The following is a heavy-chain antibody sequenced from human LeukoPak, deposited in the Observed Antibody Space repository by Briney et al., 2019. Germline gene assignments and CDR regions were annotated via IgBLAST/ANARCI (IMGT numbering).Heavy chain of an antibody. CDR2: IKSKTDGGTT. Sequence: PGGSLRLSCAASGFTFSNAWMSWVRQAPGKGLEWVGRIKSKTDGGTTDYAAPVKGRFTISRDDSKNTLYLQMNSLKTEDTAVYYCTTHDNWNDVGTFDIWGQGTMVTASS. D-gene: IGHD1-20*01. V-gene: IGHV3-15*01. CDR3: TTHDNWNDVGTFDI. J-gene: IGHJ3*02. CDR1: GFTFSNAW.